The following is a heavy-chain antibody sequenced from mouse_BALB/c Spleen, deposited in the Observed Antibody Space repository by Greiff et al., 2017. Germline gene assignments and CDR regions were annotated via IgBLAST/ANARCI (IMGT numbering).Heavy chain of an antibody. V-gene: IGHV5-9-3*01. J-gene: IGHJ3*01. CDR2: ISSGGSYT. CDR3: AGGGFAY. CDR1: GFTFSSYA. Sequence: EVQLVESGGGLVKPGGSLKLSCAASGFTFSSYAMSWVRQTPEKRLEWVATISSGGSYTYYPDSVKGRFTISRDNAKNTLYLQMSSLRSEDTAMYYCAGGGFAYWGQGTLVTVSA.